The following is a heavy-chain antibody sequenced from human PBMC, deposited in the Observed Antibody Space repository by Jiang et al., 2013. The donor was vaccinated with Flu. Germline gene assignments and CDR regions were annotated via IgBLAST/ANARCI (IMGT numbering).Heavy chain of an antibody. CDR1: GFTFSSYW. J-gene: IGHJ5*02. CDR3: ARDPRYSSGWFEP. Sequence: AASGFTFSSYWMSWVRPGSREGGVEWVANIKRDGSEKNYVDSVKGRFTISRDNAKNSVYLQMNSLRAEDTAVYYCARDPRYSSGWFEPWGQGTLVTVSS. D-gene: IGHD6-19*01. CDR2: IKRDGSEK. V-gene: IGHV3-7*03.